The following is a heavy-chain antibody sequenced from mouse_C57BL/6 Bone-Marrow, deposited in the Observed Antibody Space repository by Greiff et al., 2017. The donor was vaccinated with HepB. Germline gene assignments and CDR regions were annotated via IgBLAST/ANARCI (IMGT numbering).Heavy chain of an antibody. J-gene: IGHJ3*01. CDR2: IYPRSGNT. D-gene: IGHD3-1*01. CDR1: GYTFTSYG. Sequence: VQLLESGAELARPGASVKLSCKASGYTFTSYGISWVKQRTGQGLEWIGEIYPRSGNTYYNEKFKGKATLTADKSSSTAYMELRSLTSEDSAVYFCARRGGLAWFAYWGQGTLVTVSA. V-gene: IGHV1-81*01. CDR3: ARRGGLAWFAY.